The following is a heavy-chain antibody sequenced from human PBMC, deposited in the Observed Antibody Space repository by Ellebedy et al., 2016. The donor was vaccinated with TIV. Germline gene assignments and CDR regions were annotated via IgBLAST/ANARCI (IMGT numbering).Heavy chain of an antibody. D-gene: IGHD5-18*01. V-gene: IGHV1-2*02. J-gene: IGHJ4*02. CDR2: INPINGVT. CDR3: ARDPASGYTYGGYYFDF. CDR1: GYSFTGYY. Sequence: AASVKVSCKASGYSFTGYYIHWVRRAPGQGLEWLGWINPINGVTNYAAKFQGRVTMTRDTSISTAYMELSRLRSDDAAVYHCARDPASGYTYGGYYFDFWGQGTLVTVSS.